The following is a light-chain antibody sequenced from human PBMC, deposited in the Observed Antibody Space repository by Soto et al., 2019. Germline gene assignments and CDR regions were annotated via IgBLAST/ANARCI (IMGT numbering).Light chain of an antibody. V-gene: IGLV1-47*01. CDR1: SSNIGSNY. CDR3: AAWDDSRNVV. J-gene: IGLJ2*01. CDR2: RNN. Sequence: QLVLTQPPSASGTPGQRVTISCSGSSSNIGSNYVYWYQQLPGTAPKLLIYRNNQRPSGVPDRFSGSKSGTSASLAISGLRSEDEADYYCAAWDDSRNVVFGGGTKLTVL.